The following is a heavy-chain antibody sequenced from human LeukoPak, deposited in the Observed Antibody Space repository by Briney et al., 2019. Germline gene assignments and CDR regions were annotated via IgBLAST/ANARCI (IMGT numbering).Heavy chain of an antibody. D-gene: IGHD6-13*01. CDR3: ARDAALLSAAGTGASVDY. CDR1: GFTFSSYA. V-gene: IGHV3-30-3*01. J-gene: IGHJ4*02. Sequence: GGSLRLSCAASGFTFSSYAFHWVRQAPGEGLEWVAVLSYVGINKYYADSVKGRFTISRDNAKNTLFLQMSSLRAEDTAVYYCARDAALLSAAGTGASVDYWGQGTLVTVSS. CDR2: LSYVGINK.